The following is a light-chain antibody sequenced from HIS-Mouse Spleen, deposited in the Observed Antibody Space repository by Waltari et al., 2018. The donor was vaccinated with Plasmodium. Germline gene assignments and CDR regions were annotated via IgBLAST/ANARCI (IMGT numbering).Light chain of an antibody. Sequence: QSVLTQPPSVSAAPGQTVTLSCSGSRSNLGNNYVSWYQQLPGTAPKLLIYDNNKRPSGIPDRFSGSKSGTSATLGITGLQTGDEADYYCGTWDSSLSAGVVFGGGTKLTVL. CDR2: DNN. CDR1: RSNLGNNY. V-gene: IGLV1-51*01. J-gene: IGLJ2*01. CDR3: GTWDSSLSAGVV.